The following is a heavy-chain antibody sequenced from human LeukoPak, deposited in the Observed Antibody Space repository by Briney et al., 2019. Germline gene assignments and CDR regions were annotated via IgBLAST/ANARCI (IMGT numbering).Heavy chain of an antibody. D-gene: IGHD6-19*01. CDR2: INDRGGYI. CDR3: VKERDRGIEVADDFDY. V-gene: IGHV3-23*01. Sequence: GGSLRLSCKASHFTLNSHAMSWVRQAPGKGLEWVSVINDRGGYIQDADSVRGRFTISRDNYQNTLSLQMNSLRAEDTAVYYCVKERDRGIEVADDFDYWGQGTLVTVSS. CDR1: HFTLNSHA. J-gene: IGHJ4*02.